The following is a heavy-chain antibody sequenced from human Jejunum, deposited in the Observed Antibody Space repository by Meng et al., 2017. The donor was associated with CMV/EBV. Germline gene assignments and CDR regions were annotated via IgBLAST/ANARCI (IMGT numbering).Heavy chain of an antibody. Sequence: GLTIKSFAMSWVRQAPGKGLGWVSGIGGSGQNTAYAESVKGRFTISRDNYKETVYLEMSNLRAEDTATYYCARDPFYNFWTGSHFELWGRGTLVTVSS. CDR3: ARDPFYNFWTGSHFEL. CDR1: GLTIKSFA. CDR2: IGGSGQNT. D-gene: IGHD3/OR15-3a*01. V-gene: IGHV3-23*01. J-gene: IGHJ4*02.